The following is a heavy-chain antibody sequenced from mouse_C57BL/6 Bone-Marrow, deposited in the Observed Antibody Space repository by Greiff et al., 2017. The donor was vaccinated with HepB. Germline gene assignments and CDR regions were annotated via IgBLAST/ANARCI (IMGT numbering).Heavy chain of an antibody. V-gene: IGHV1-76*01. D-gene: IGHD4-1*02. J-gene: IGHJ4*01. CDR3: ARCNWDDAMDY. CDR2: IYPGSGNT. CDR1: GYTFTDYY. Sequence: QVQLQQSGAELVRPGASVKLSCKASGYTFTDYYINWVKQRPGQGLEWIARIYPGSGNTYYNEKFKGKATLTAEKSSSTAYMQLSSLTSEDSAVYFCARCNWDDAMDYWGQGTSVTVSS.